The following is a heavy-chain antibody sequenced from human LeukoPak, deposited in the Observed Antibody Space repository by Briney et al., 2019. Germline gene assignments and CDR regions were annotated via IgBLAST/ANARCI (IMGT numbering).Heavy chain of an antibody. CDR2: IKQDGSEK. Sequence: PGGSLRLSCAASGFTLSSYWMSWGREAPGRGREWGANIKQDGSEKYYVESVKGRFTISRDNAKNSLYLQMNRMRAEDTAVYYCARDDCSSVSCYHNWFDPWGQGTLVTVSS. CDR3: ARDDCSSVSCYHNWFDP. CDR1: GFTLSSYW. J-gene: IGHJ5*02. D-gene: IGHD2-2*01. V-gene: IGHV3-7*01.